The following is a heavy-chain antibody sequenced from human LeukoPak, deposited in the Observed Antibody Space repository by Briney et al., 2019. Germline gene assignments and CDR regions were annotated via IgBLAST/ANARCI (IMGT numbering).Heavy chain of an antibody. V-gene: IGHV3-53*01. J-gene: IGHJ4*02. CDR3: ARAYSSSSYFDY. Sequence: TGGSLRLSCAASGFTVSGNYMSWVRQAPGKGLEWVSVIYSGGSTYYADSVKGRFTISRDNSKNTLYLQMNSLRAEDTAVYYCARAYSSSSYFDYWGQGTLVTVSS. CDR2: IYSGGST. D-gene: IGHD6-13*01. CDR1: GFTVSGNY.